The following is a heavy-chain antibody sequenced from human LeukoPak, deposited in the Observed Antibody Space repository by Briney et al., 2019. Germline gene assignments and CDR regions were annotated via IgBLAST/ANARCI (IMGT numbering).Heavy chain of an antibody. CDR3: AKEGKTRNWNYYQAKPVY. D-gene: IGHD1-7*01. Sequence: GGSLRLSCAASGFTFSSYEMNWVRQAPGKGLEWVSYISSSGSTIYYADSVKGRFTISRDNSKNTLYLQMNSLRAEDTAVYYCAKEGKTRNWNYYQAKPVYWGQGTLVTVSS. CDR1: GFTFSSYE. V-gene: IGHV3-48*03. CDR2: ISSSGSTI. J-gene: IGHJ4*02.